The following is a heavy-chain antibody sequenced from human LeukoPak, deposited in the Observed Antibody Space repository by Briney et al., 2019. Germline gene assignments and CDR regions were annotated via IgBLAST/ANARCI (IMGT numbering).Heavy chain of an antibody. Sequence: ASVKVSCKASGYTFTSYGISWVRQAPGQGLEWMGWISAYNGNANYAQELQGRVTMTTDTSTSTAYMELRSLRSDDTAVYYCARGAPYYYDSSGWIDYWGQGTLVTVSS. V-gene: IGHV1-18*01. D-gene: IGHD3-22*01. CDR3: ARGAPYYYDSSGWIDY. J-gene: IGHJ4*02. CDR1: GYTFTSYG. CDR2: ISAYNGNA.